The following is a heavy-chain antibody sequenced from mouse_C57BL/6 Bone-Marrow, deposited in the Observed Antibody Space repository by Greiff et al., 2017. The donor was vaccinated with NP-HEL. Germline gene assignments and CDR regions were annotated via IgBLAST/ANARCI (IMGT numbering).Heavy chain of an antibody. J-gene: IGHJ4*01. CDR1: GYTFTDYY. Sequence: VQLQQSGPELVKPGASVKISCKASGYTFTDYYINWVKQRPGQGLEWIGWIFPGSGSTYYNEKFKGKATLTVDKSSSTAYMLLSSLTSEDSAVYFCAREGIYYYGSSYAMDYWGQGTSVTVSS. CDR2: IFPGSGST. V-gene: IGHV1-75*01. D-gene: IGHD1-1*01. CDR3: AREGIYYYGSSYAMDY.